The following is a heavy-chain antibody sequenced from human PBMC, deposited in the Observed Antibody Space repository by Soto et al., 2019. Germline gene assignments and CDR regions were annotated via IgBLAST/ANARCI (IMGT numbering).Heavy chain of an antibody. V-gene: IGHV4-34*01. CDR2: INHSGST. CDR3: ARGVVGAPPYGMDV. J-gene: IGHJ6*02. D-gene: IGHD2-15*01. Sequence: TETRSLSCAVYCGSFSCYYWSWIRQPPGKGLEWIGEINHSGSTNYNPSLKSRVTISVDTSKNQFSLKLSSVTAADTAVYYCARGVVGAPPYGMDVWGQGTTVTVSS. CDR1: CGSFSCYY.